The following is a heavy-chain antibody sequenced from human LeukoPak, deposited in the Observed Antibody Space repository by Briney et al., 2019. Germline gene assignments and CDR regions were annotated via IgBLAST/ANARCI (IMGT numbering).Heavy chain of an antibody. Sequence: PGGSPRLSCRGSGLPFGDYGMSWVRQAPGKGLEWVSFIRSKAFGGTTEYAASAKGRFTISRDDSKSIAYLQMNSLRIEDTAVYYCATTMIITGYFDYWGQGILVTVSS. CDR1: GLPFGDYG. V-gene: IGHV3-49*04. CDR3: ATTMIITGYFDY. J-gene: IGHJ4*02. D-gene: IGHD3-22*01. CDR2: IRSKAFGGTT.